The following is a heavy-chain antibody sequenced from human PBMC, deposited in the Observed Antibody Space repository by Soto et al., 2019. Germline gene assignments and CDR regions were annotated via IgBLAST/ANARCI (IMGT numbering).Heavy chain of an antibody. V-gene: IGHV4-4*07. CDR3: AREQEERYFDSTYVHYYYYYGMDV. J-gene: IGHJ6*02. CDR2: IYTSGST. CDR1: GGSISSYY. Sequence: SETLSLTCTVSGGSISSYYWSWIRQPAGKGLGWIGRIYTSGSTNYNPSLKSRVTMSVDTSKNQFSLKLSSVTAADTAVYYCAREQEERYFDSTYVHYYYYYGMDVWGQGTTVTRLL. D-gene: IGHD3-9*01.